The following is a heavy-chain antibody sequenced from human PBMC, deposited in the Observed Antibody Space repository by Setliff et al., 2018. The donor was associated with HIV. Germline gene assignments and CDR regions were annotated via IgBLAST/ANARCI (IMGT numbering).Heavy chain of an antibody. Sequence: GASVKVSCKASGYTFTGYYIHWVRQAPGQGLEWMGWINTHSGYTNYAQNVQGRVTVTMDTSTSTAYMELRSLKSDDTAVYYCARGKTWLRFLDYWGQGTLVTVSS. V-gene: IGHV1-2*02. D-gene: IGHD5-12*01. CDR1: GYTFTGYY. CDR2: INTHSGYT. J-gene: IGHJ4*02. CDR3: ARGKTWLRFLDY.